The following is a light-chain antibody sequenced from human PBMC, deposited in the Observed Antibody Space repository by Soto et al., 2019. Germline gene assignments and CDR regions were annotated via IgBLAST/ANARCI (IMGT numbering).Light chain of an antibody. CDR1: QSVSSN. CDR2: GAS. CDR3: QQYGSPPWT. V-gene: IGKV3-15*01. J-gene: IGKJ1*01. Sequence: EIVMTQSPATLSVSPVETATLSCRASQSVSSNLAWYQQKPGQAPRLLIYGASTRATGIPARFSGSGSGTDFTLTITRLEPEDFAVYYCQQYGSPPWTFGQGTKVDIK.